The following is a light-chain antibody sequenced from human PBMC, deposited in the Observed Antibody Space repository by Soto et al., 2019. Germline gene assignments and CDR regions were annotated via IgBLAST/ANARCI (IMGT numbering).Light chain of an antibody. CDR2: DVS. V-gene: IGLV2-14*01. CDR3: SSYTSSSTLEGV. J-gene: IGLJ2*01. CDR1: SSDVGGYNY. Sequence: QSVLTQPASVSGSPGQSITISCTGTSSDVGGYNYVSWYQQHPGKAPKLMIYDVSNRPSGVSNRFSGSKSGNTASLTISGLQAEDEADYYCSSYTSSSTLEGVFGGGTKLPVL.